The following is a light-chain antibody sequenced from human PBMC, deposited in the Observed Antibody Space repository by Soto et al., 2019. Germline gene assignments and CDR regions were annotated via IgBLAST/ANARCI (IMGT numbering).Light chain of an antibody. J-gene: IGKJ1*01. V-gene: IGKV1-8*01. CDR3: QQYYSYPPWT. Sequence: AIRMTQSPSSFSASTGDRVTITCRASQGISSYLAWYQQKPGKAPKLLIYAASTLQSGVPSRFSGSGSGTDFTLTISCLQSEDFATYYCQQYYSYPPWTFGQGPKVEIK. CDR1: QGISSY. CDR2: AAS.